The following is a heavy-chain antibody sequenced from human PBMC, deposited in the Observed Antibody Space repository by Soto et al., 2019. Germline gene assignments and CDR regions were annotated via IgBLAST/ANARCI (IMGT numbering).Heavy chain of an antibody. J-gene: IGHJ4*02. CDR2: IYSTGRT. CDR3: AREYSNSPEAFDS. CDR1: CGSVNSDDYY. Sequence: SETLSLTCTVSCGSVNSDDYYWSWIRQPPGKGLEWIGYIYSTGRTNYNPSLMSRVTISLDTSRNQFSLKLSSVTAADTAVFYCAREYSNSPEAFDSWGQGTLVTVSS. V-gene: IGHV4-61*08. D-gene: IGHD1-26*01.